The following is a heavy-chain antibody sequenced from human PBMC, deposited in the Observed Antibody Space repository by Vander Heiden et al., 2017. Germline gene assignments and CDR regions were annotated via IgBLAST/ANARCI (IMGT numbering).Heavy chain of an antibody. CDR3: ASLAVAENGMDV. D-gene: IGHD6-19*01. J-gene: IGHJ6*02. CDR1: GFPFSSYW. V-gene: IGHV3-74*01. Sequence: EVQLVESGGGLVQPGGSLRLSCAASGFPFSSYWMHWVRQAPGKGLVWVSRINSDGSSTSYADSVKGRFTISRDNAKNTLYLQMNSLRAEDTAVYYCASLAVAENGMDVWGQGTTVTVSS. CDR2: INSDGSST.